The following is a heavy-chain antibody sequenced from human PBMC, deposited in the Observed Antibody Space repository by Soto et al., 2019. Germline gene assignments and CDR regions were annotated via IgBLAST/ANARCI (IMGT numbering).Heavy chain of an antibody. CDR3: SGELDPPSRGMDV. J-gene: IGHJ6*02. D-gene: IGHD1-1*01. Sequence: QVQLQESGPGLVKPSGTLSLTCAVSGGSISSSNWWSWVRQPPGKGLEWIGEIYHSGSTNYNPSLKSRVTISVDKSKNQLSLKLSSVTAGDTAVYYCSGELDPPSRGMDVWGQGTTVTVS. CDR2: IYHSGST. V-gene: IGHV4-4*02. CDR1: GGSISSSNW.